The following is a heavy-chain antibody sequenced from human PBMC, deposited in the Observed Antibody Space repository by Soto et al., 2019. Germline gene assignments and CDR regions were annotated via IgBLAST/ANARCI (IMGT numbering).Heavy chain of an antibody. CDR3: TRDGDGRMTTNPYYYYGMDV. J-gene: IGHJ6*02. V-gene: IGHV4-38-2*02. CDR1: GYSISSGYY. D-gene: IGHD2-21*02. Sequence: SETLSLTCAVSGYSISSGYYWGWIRQPPGKGLEWIGSIYHSGSTYYNPSLKSRVNISVDTSKNQFSLNLSSVTAADTAVYYCTRDGDGRMTTNPYYYYGMDVWGPGITVTVSS. CDR2: IYHSGST.